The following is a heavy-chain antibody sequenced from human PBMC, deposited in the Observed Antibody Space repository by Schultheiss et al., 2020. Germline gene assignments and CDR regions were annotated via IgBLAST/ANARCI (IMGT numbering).Heavy chain of an antibody. V-gene: IGHV3-21*01. CDR2: ISGNSLDI. Sequence: GGSLRLSCTVSGFTFRRYSMNWVRQAPGKGLEWVSSISGNSLDIYYADSVKGQFTISRDNAKNSLYLQMNSLRAEDTAVYYCARDQAYYYYYYGMDVWGQGTTVTVSS. CDR3: ARDQAYYYYYYGMDV. CDR1: GFTFRRYS. J-gene: IGHJ6*02.